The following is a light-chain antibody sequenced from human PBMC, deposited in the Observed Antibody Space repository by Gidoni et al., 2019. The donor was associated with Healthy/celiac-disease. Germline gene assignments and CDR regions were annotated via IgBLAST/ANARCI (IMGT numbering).Light chain of an antibody. V-gene: IGKV3-20*01. Sequence: IVLTQSPGHLSWAPGARATLPCRASQSVSSSYLTWYQQQPGQAPRLLTYGASSRASGIPDRFSGSGSGTDFTLTISRLEPEDFAVYYCQQYGSSRGFTFXPXTKVDIK. CDR1: QSVSSSY. J-gene: IGKJ3*01. CDR2: GAS. CDR3: QQYGSSRGFT.